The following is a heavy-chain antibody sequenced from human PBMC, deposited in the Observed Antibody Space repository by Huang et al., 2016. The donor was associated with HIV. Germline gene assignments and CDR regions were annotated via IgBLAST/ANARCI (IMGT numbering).Heavy chain of an antibody. CDR2: INSDVSST. CDR1: GFSISSYW. D-gene: IGHD3-22*01. CDR3: ARDPRIQSWLNFFDY. V-gene: IGHV3-74*01. J-gene: IGHJ4*02. Sequence: EVQLVESGGGLVQPGGSLRLSCAASGFSISSYWRHWVRQSPGKGLVWVSRINSDVSSTSYADSVKGRFTISRDNAKNTLYLQMNSLRAEDTAVYYCARDPRIQSWLNFFDYWGQGTLVSVSS.